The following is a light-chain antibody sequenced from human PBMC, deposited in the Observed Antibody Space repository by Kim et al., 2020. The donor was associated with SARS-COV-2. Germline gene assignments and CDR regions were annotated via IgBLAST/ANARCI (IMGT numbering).Light chain of an antibody. V-gene: IGKV1-5*03. CDR1: ANFGTW. CDR3: QQDSHFPYT. Sequence: SASVRDRVPIPCRARANFGTWLALYQQKPGRAPSLLIYRAASLGRWVPSRFSGTGSGAEFPLSLPRLPPDDFATYYCQQDSHFPYTFGQGTKLEL. J-gene: IGKJ2*01. CDR2: RAA.